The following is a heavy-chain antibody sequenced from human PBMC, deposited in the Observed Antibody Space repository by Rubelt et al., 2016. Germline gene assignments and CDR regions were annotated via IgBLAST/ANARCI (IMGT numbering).Heavy chain of an antibody. D-gene: IGHD3-22*01. CDR3: VRDPDSSGYLESDY. V-gene: IGHV1-69*04. J-gene: IGHJ4*02. CDR2: IIPILGIA. CDR1: GGTFSSYA. Sequence: QVQLVQSGAEVKKPGSSVKVSCKASGGTFSSYAISWVRQAPGQGLEWMGRIIPILGIANYAKKFQGRVTITADKSTSTAYMELSSLRSEDTAVYYCVRDPDSSGYLESDYWGQGTLVTVSS.